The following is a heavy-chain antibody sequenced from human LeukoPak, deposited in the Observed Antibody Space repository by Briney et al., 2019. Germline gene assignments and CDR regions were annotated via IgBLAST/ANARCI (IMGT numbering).Heavy chain of an antibody. CDR3: ARALYGGNSFDY. CDR1: GFTFSSYA. Sequence: GGSLRLSCAASGFTFSSYAMHWVRQAPGKGLEWVAVISYDGSNKYYADSVKGRFTISRDNSKNTLYLQMNSLRAEDTAVYYCARALYGGNSFDYRGQGTLVTVSS. V-gene: IGHV3-30*04. CDR2: ISYDGSNK. J-gene: IGHJ4*02. D-gene: IGHD4-23*01.